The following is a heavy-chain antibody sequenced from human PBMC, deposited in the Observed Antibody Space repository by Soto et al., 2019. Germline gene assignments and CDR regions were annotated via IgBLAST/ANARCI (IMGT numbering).Heavy chain of an antibody. CDR2: INAGNGNT. D-gene: IGHD3-3*01. CDR3: ARAGDFWSGYYLPFYY. J-gene: IGHJ4*02. V-gene: IGHV1-3*01. Sequence: ASVKVSCKASGYTFTSYAMHWVRQAPGQRLEWMGWINAGNGNTKYSQKFQGRVTITRDTSASTAYMELSSLRSEDTAVYYCARAGDFWSGYYLPFYYWGQGTLVTVS. CDR1: GYTFTSYA.